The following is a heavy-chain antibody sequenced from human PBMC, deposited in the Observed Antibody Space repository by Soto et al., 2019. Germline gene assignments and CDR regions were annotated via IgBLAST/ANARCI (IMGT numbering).Heavy chain of an antibody. V-gene: IGHV6-1*01. D-gene: IGHD2-8*02. CDR1: GDSVSSNSAA. J-gene: IGHJ5*02. CDR3: ERGGKKPILNWFDP. CDR2: KYYRSKWYN. Sequence: QTLSLTCAIAGDSVSSNSAAWNWIRQSPSRGLEWLGRKYYRSKWYNDYAVSVKSRIKINPDTSKNQFSLQLNSVTPEDTAVYYCERGGKKPILNWFDPWGQRTLVTVSS.